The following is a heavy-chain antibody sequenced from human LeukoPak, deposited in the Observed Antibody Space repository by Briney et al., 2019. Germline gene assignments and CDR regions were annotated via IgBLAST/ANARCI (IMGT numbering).Heavy chain of an antibody. CDR3: AKDFRIGYSAHFDY. D-gene: IGHD2-21*01. CDR1: GFTFRSHA. J-gene: IGHJ4*02. CDR2: IYENGGTT. V-gene: IGHV3-23*01. Sequence: GGSLRLSCVGSGFTFRSHAMSWVRQAPEKGLEFVSGIYENGGTTYYADSVKGRFSISRDNSKNALYLQMDSLRGEDTAVYYCAKDFRIGYSAHFDYWGQGALVTVSS.